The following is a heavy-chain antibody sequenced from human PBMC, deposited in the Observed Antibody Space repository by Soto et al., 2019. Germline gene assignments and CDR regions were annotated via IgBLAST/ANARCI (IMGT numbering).Heavy chain of an antibody. Sequence: QVQLQESGPGLVKPSETLSLTCTVSGASVNDFYWSWIRQPPGKGLEWIGYIYHSGSTNYNPSLKSRVTIFIDTSRNQLSLNLNSVTAADTAVYYCARVASEGYNLWGQGTLVTVSS. D-gene: IGHD5-12*01. CDR3: ARVASEGYNL. CDR2: IYHSGST. CDR1: GASVNDFY. V-gene: IGHV4-59*02. J-gene: IGHJ4*02.